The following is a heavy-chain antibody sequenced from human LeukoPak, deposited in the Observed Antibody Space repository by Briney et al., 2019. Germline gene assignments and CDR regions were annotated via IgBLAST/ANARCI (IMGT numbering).Heavy chain of an antibody. V-gene: IGHV3-7*01. CDR2: LNEDGSVK. CDR1: EFSFNTNW. J-gene: IGHJ4*02. Sequence: GGSLRLSCAASEFSFNTNWMHWVRQTPGKGLEWVAELNEDGSVKYYVDSVKGRFTISRDNAKSLLFLQMYNLRTEDTGVYFCANVPRSTVSYWGRGTLVTVSS. D-gene: IGHD2-2*01. CDR3: ANVPRSTVSY.